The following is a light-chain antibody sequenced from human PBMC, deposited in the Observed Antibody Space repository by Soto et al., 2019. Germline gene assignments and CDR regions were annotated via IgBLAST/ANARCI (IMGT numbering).Light chain of an antibody. CDR1: QSISSW. CDR3: QQYNSYST. V-gene: IGKV1-5*01. J-gene: IGKJ1*01. Sequence: DIQMTQSPSTLSASVGDRVTITCRASQSISSWLAWDQQKPGKAPKLLIYDASSLESGVPSRFSGSGSGAEFTLTSSSLQPDDFATYYCQQYNSYSTFGQGTKVEIK. CDR2: DAS.